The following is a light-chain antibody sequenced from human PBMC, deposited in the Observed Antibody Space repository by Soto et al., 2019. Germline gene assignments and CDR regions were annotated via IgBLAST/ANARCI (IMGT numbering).Light chain of an antibody. J-gene: IGLJ3*02. CDR1: SSNIGRSL. CDR2: NDN. CDR3: AAWDNSLKGWV. Sequence: QPVLTQPPSASGTPGQRVTISCSGSSSNIGRSLVYWYQQFPGTAPKLLIHNDNRRPSGVPDRVSGSKSGTSASLAISGLQSEDEANYYCAAWDNSLKGWVFGGGTKLTVL. V-gene: IGLV1-44*01.